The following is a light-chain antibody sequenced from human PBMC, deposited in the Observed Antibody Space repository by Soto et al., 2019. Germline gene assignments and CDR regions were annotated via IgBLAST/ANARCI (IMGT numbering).Light chain of an antibody. CDR3: QQNGSSPRT. CDR1: QSIANNY. J-gene: IGKJ1*01. V-gene: IGKV3-20*01. CDR2: DAS. Sequence: ETVLTQSPSSLSLSLGERATLSCRASQSIANNYLTWYQQKPGKAPRVLIYDASTMATGIPDRFGGSGSGTDFTLTISRLEPEDFAVYYCQQNGSSPRTFGQGTKVDI.